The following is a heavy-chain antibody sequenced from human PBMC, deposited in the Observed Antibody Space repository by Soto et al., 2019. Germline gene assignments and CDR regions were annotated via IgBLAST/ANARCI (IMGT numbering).Heavy chain of an antibody. CDR1: RGTFSSYP. D-gene: IGHD1-1*01. CDR3: ARPRTTGTTKGYDY. Sequence: QVQLVQSGAEVKKPGSSVKVSCKASRGTFSSYPLSWVRQAPGQGLEWMGGIIPIFGIVNSAQKFQGRVSITADESTSTAFMELTSLTSEDTAVYYCARPRTTGTTKGYDYWGQGTLVTVSS. CDR2: IIPIFGIV. J-gene: IGHJ4*02. V-gene: IGHV1-69*01.